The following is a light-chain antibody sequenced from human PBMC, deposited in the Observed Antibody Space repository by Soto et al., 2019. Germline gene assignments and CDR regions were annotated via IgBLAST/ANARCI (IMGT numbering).Light chain of an antibody. J-gene: IGKJ1*01. CDR2: GAS. CDR3: QQYNNWLPET. Sequence: RQSPGSLCMSPEERATLSCRASQSVSNNYLAWYQQKPGQAPRLLIYGASNRATGIPDRFSGSGSGTDFTLTISSLQSEDFAVYYCQQYNNWLPETFGQGANVDIK. CDR1: QSVSNN. V-gene: IGKV3D-15*01.